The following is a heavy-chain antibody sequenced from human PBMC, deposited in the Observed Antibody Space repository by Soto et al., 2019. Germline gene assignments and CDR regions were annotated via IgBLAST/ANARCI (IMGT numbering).Heavy chain of an antibody. CDR3: ARQVSYGHWYFDY. V-gene: IGHV4-39*01. Sequence: SETLSLTCTVSGGSISSSSYYWGWIRQPPGKGLEWIGSIYYSGSTYYNPSLKSRVTISVDTSKNQFSLKLSSVTAADTAVYYCARQVSYGHWYFDYWGQGTLVTVSS. D-gene: IGHD5-18*01. J-gene: IGHJ4*02. CDR1: GGSISSSSYY. CDR2: IYYSGST.